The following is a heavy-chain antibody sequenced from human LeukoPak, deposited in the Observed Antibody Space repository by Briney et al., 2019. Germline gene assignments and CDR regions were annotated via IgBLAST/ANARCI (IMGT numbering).Heavy chain of an antibody. V-gene: IGHV1-18*01. CDR2: ISAYNGNT. J-gene: IGHJ6*02. Sequence: ASVKVSCKASGYTFTSYGISWVRQAPGQGLEWMGWISAYNGNTNYAQKLQGRVTMTTDTSTSTAYMELRSLRSDDTAVYYCARDAYIVVVPAAIYYYYGMDVWGQGTTVTVPS. CDR1: GYTFTSYG. CDR3: ARDAYIVVVPAAIYYYYGMDV. D-gene: IGHD2-2*02.